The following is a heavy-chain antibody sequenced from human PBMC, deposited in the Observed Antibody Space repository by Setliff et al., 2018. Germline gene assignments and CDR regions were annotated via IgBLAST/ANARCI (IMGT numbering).Heavy chain of an antibody. D-gene: IGHD3-10*01. CDR3: ATGGLLWFGELSEGAFDI. CDR1: GYTLTELS. J-gene: IGHJ3*02. Sequence: ASVKVSCKVSGYTLTELSMHWVRQAPGKGLEWMGGFDPEDGETIYAQKFQGRVTMTEDTSTDTAYMELSSLRSEDTSVYYFATGGLLWFGELSEGAFDIWGQGTMVTVSS. V-gene: IGHV1-24*01. CDR2: FDPEDGET.